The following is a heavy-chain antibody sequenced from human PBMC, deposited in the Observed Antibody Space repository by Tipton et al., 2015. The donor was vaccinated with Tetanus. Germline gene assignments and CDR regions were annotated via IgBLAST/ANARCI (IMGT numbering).Heavy chain of an antibody. CDR3: ATGRRTVGFDY. CDR1: GGSVSSESYY. J-gene: IGHJ4*02. D-gene: IGHD4-23*01. Sequence: TLSLTCTVSGGSVSSESYYWAWIRQTPGKGLEWIGSIYYGGNTYYNPSLKSRLTMAVDTSKTQVSLKLSSVTAADTAVCYCATGRRTVGFDYWGQGALVTVSS. CDR2: IYYGGNT. V-gene: IGHV4-39*01.